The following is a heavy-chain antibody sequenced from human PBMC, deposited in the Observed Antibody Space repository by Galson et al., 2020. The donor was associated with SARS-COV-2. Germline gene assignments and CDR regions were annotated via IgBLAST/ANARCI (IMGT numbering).Heavy chain of an antibody. D-gene: IGHD3-10*01. Sequence: SETLSLTCTVSGGSISSSSYYWDWIRQHPGKGLEWIGYIYYSGSTYYNPSLKSRVTISVDTSKNQFSLKLSSVTAADTAVYYCARVNYYGSGSYSPWYFDYWGQGTLVTVSS. CDR3: ARVNYYGSGSYSPWYFDY. V-gene: IGHV4-31*03. J-gene: IGHJ4*02. CDR2: IYYSGST. CDR1: GGSISSSSYY.